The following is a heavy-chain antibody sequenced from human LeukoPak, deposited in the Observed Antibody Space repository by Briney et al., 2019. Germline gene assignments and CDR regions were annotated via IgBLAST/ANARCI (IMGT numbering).Heavy chain of an antibody. Sequence: PSETLSLTCTVSGGSISSSSYYWGWIRQPPGKGLEWIGSIYYSGSTNYNPSLKSRVTISVDTSKNQFSLKLSSVTAADTAVYFCAREDDLRWYFDLWGRGTLVTVSS. V-gene: IGHV4-39*07. CDR1: GGSISSSSYY. J-gene: IGHJ2*01. CDR3: AREDDLRWYFDL. D-gene: IGHD1-1*01. CDR2: IYYSGST.